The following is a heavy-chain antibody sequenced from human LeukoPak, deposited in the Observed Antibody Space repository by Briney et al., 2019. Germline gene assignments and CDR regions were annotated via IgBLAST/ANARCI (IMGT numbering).Heavy chain of an antibody. CDR2: IYSGGST. J-gene: IGHJ3*02. D-gene: IGHD3-3*01. Sequence: GGSLRLSCAASGFTFSSNYMSWVRQAPGKGLEWVSVIYSGGSTYYADSVKGRFTISRDNSKNTLYLQMNSLRAEDTAVYYCARAPGWSGSIGFAFDIWGQGTMVTVSS. V-gene: IGHV3-66*01. CDR3: ARAPGWSGSIGFAFDI. CDR1: GFTFSSNY.